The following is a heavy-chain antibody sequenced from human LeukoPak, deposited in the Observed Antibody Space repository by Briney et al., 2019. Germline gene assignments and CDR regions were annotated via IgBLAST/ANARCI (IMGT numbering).Heavy chain of an antibody. CDR2: IWYDGSNK. CDR1: GFTFSSYG. V-gene: IGHV3-33*06. J-gene: IGHJ6*02. Sequence: PGGSLRLSCAASGFTFSSYGMHWVRQAPGKGLEWVAVIWYDGSNKYYADSVRGRFTISRDNSKNTLYLQMNSLRAEDTAVYYCAKGLNIAAAGTYYYYGMDVWGQGPRSSSP. CDR3: AKGLNIAAAGTYYYYGMDV. D-gene: IGHD6-13*01.